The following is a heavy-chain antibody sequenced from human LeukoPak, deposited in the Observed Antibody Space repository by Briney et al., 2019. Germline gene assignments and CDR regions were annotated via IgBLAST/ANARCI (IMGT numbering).Heavy chain of an antibody. D-gene: IGHD5-24*01. CDR2: INHSGST. CDR1: GGSFSGYY. CDR3: AGIRDGYNMVDY. Sequence: SETLSLTCAVYGGSFSGYYWSWIRQPPGKGLEWIGEINHSGSTNYNPSLKSRVTISVDTSKNQFTLKLSSVTAADTAVYYCAGIRDGYNMVDYWGQGTLVTVSS. V-gene: IGHV4-34*01. J-gene: IGHJ4*02.